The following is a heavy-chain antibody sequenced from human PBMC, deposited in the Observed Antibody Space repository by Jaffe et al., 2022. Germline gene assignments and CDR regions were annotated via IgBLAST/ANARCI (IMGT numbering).Heavy chain of an antibody. V-gene: IGHV4-38-2*01. CDR3: ARMETSSWAFDY. Sequence: QVQLQESGPGLVKPSETLSLTCAVSGYSISSGYYWGWIRQPPGKGLEWIGSIYHSGSTYYNPSLKSRVTISVDTSKNQFSLKLSSVTAADTAVYYCARMETSSWAFDYWGQGTLVTVSS. D-gene: IGHD6-13*01. CDR1: GYSISSGYY. CDR2: IYHSGST. J-gene: IGHJ4*02.